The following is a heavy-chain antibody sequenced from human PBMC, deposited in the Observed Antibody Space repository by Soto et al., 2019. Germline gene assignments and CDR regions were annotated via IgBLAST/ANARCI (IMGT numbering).Heavy chain of an antibody. CDR2: IYYSGST. CDR3: ARHGYYYGSGSKVSPFDP. V-gene: IGHV4-39*01. D-gene: IGHD3-10*01. J-gene: IGHJ5*02. Sequence: QLQLQESGPGLVKPSETLSLTCTVSGGSISSSSYYWGWIRQPPGKGLEWIGSIYYSGSTYYNPSLKSRVTISVDTSKNQFSLKLSSVTAADTAVYYCARHGYYYGSGSKVSPFDPWGQGTLVTVSS. CDR1: GGSISSSSYY.